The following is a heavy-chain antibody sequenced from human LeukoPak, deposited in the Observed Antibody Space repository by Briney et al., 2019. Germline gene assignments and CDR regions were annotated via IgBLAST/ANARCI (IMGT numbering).Heavy chain of an antibody. D-gene: IGHD2-2*01. CDR3: ATILPTFYCSSTSCSAAFDI. CDR1: GYTLTELS. J-gene: IGHJ3*02. CDR2: FDPEDGET. Sequence: GASVKVSCKVSGYTLTELSMHWVRQAPGKGLEWMGGFDPEDGETIYAQKFQGRVTMTEDTSTDTAYMELSSLRSEDTAVYYCATILPTFYCSSTSCSAAFDIWGQGTMVTVSS. V-gene: IGHV1-24*01.